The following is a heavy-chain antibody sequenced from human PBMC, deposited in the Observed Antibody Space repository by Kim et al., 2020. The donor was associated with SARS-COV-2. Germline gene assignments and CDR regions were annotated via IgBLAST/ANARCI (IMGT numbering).Heavy chain of an antibody. D-gene: IGHD2-2*01. Sequence: YNPSVKSRVTISVDKSKTQLSLRLNSVTAADTAVYYCARGKAESSFSFEFWGQGTLITVSS. J-gene: IGHJ4*02. V-gene: IGHV4-4*02. CDR3: ARGKAESSFSFEF.